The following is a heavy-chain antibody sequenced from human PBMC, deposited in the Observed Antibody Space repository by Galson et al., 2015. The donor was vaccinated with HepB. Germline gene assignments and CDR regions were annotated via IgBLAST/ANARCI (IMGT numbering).Heavy chain of an antibody. CDR2: IYYDGSHK. CDR3: AKERTLYDSIANFDY. D-gene: IGHD3-22*01. Sequence: LRLSCATSGFTFSNYAMHWVRQAPGKGLEWVALIYYDGSHKYFADSVQGRFSISRDNSKNSLYLQMNTLRPEDTAVYNCAKERTLYDSIANFDYWGQGTLVTVSS. CDR1: GFTFSNYA. J-gene: IGHJ4*02. V-gene: IGHV3-30*18.